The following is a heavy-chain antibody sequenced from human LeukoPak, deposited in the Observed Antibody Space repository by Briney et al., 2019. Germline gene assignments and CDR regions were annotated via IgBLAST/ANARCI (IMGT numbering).Heavy chain of an antibody. Sequence: SGPTLVNPTQTLTLTCSLSGVSLSTSGVGVGWIRQPPGKALEWLALIYWDDDSRYSPSLKSRLTIAMDTSKNQVVLTLTNMDSVDTATYYCAHSQVFSYGSFHDAYDIWGLGMLVTVSS. CDR3: AHSQVFSYGSFHDAYDI. J-gene: IGHJ3*02. V-gene: IGHV2-5*02. CDR1: GVSLSTSGVG. CDR2: IYWDDDS. D-gene: IGHD5-18*01.